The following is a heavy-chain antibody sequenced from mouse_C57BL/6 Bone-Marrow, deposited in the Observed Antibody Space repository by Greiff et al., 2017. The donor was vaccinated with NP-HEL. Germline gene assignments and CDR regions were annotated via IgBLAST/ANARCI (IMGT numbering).Heavy chain of an antibody. CDR2: IYPGSGST. D-gene: IGHD1-1*01. Sequence: QVQLKQPGAELVKPGASVKMSCKASGYTFTSYWITWVKQRPGQGLEWIGDIYPGSGSTNYNGKFKSKATLTVDTSSSTSYMQLSSLTSEDSAVHCCARYINAVVATGRDAMDYWRQVASVTVSS. J-gene: IGHJ4*01. V-gene: IGHV1-55*01. CDR3: ARYINAVVATGRDAMDY. CDR1: GYTFTSYW.